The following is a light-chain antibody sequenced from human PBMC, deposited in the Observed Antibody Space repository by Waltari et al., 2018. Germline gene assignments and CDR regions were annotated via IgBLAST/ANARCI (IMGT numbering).Light chain of an antibody. CDR3: QGRSDWPPVWT. J-gene: IGKJ1*01. V-gene: IGKV3-11*01. CDR2: DVF. CDR1: QTITHY. Sequence: EIVLTQSPATLSLSPGERATLSCRASQTITHYLAWYQQRPGQAPRPLLLDVFNRADDTPARFSGSGSGTDFFLTISHLEPEDFALYYCQGRSDWPPVWTFGQGTKVEIK.